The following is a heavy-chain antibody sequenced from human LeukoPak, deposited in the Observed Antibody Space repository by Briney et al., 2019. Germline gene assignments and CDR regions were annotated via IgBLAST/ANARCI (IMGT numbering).Heavy chain of an antibody. CDR1: GFTFSSYE. V-gene: IGHV3-48*03. CDR2: ISSSGTTI. Sequence: GGSLKLSCAASGFTFSSYEMHWVRQAPGKGLEWVSYISSSGTTIYYADSVKGRFTISRDNAKNSLYLQMNSLRAEDTAVYYCARDYGGSSPFDYWGQGTLVTVSS. D-gene: IGHD4-23*01. CDR3: ARDYGGSSPFDY. J-gene: IGHJ4*02.